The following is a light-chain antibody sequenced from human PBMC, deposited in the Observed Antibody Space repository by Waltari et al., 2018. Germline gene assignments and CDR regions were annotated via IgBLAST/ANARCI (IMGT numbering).Light chain of an antibody. J-gene: IGLJ2*01. V-gene: IGLV3-27*01. CDR2: KDS. CDR3: YSAADNNQVV. CDR1: VLAKKY. Sequence: SYELTQPSSVSVSPGQTARITCPGDVLAKKYARWFQQKPGQAPVLVIYKDSERPSGIPERFSGSSSGTTVTLTISGAQVEDEADYYCYSAADNNQVVFGGGTKLTVL.